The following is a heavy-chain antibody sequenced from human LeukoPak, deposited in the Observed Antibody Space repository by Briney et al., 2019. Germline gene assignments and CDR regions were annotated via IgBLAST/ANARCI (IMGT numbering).Heavy chain of an antibody. V-gene: IGHV1-18*01. CDR3: ARGRDLTVTSESFGY. CDR1: GYTFTSYG. J-gene: IGHJ4*02. D-gene: IGHD4-17*01. Sequence: VASVKVSCKASGYTFTSYGISWVRQAPGQGLEWMGWISAYNGNTNYAQKLQGRVTMTTDTSTSTAYMELRSLRSDDTAVYYCARGRDLTVTSESFGYWGQGTLVTVSS. CDR2: ISAYNGNT.